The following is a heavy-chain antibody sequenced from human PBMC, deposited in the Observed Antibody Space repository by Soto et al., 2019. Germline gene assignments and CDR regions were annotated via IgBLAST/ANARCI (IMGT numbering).Heavy chain of an antibody. J-gene: IGHJ4*02. Sequence: PSETLSLTCTVSGGSISSYYGSWIRQPPGKGLEWIGYIYYSGSTNYNPSLKSRVTISVDTSKNQFSLKLSSVTAADTAVYYCARRWGDYFDYWGQGTLVTVSS. V-gene: IGHV4-59*08. CDR2: IYYSGST. CDR3: ARRWGDYFDY. D-gene: IGHD3-16*01. CDR1: GGSISSYY.